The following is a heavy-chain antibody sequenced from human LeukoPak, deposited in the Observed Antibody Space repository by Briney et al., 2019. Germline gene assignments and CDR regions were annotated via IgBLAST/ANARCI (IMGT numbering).Heavy chain of an antibody. Sequence: SESLSLTWAVYGGSFSGYYWSWVRQPPGKGLEWVGEINHSGSTNYNPSLKSRVTISVDTSKNQFSLKLSSVTTADTAVYYCARRLSALDYYFDYWGQGTLVTVSS. V-gene: IGHV4-34*01. J-gene: IGHJ4*02. D-gene: IGHD3-3*02. CDR3: ARRLSALDYYFDY. CDR1: GGSFSGYY. CDR2: INHSGST.